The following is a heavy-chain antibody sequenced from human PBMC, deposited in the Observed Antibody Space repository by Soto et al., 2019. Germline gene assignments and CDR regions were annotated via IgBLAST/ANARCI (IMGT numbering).Heavy chain of an antibody. Sequence: GASVKVSCKASGYTFTSYYMHWVRQAPGQGLEWMGIINPSGGSTSYAQKFQGRVTMTRDTSTSTVYMELSSLRSEDTAVYYCARDREDDYDSSGYYYTPYYWGQGTLVTVSS. D-gene: IGHD3-22*01. CDR3: ARDREDDYDSSGYYYTPYY. V-gene: IGHV1-46*01. CDR1: GYTFTSYY. CDR2: INPSGGST. J-gene: IGHJ4*02.